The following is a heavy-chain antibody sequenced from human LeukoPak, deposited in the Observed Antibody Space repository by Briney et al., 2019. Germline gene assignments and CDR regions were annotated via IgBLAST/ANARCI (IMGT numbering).Heavy chain of an antibody. CDR3: ARAVGSTYYYYMDV. V-gene: IGHV1-69*06. Sequence: ASVKVSCKASGGTFSSYAISWVRQAPGQGLEWMGGIIPIFGTANYAQKFQGRVTITADKSTSTAYMELSSLRSEDTAVYYCARAVGSTYYYYMDVWGKGTTVTVSS. D-gene: IGHD2-15*01. J-gene: IGHJ6*03. CDR1: GGTFSSYA. CDR2: IIPIFGTA.